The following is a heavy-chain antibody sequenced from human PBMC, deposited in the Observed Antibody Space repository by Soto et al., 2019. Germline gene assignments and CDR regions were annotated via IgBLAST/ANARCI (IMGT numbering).Heavy chain of an antibody. CDR2: ISGSGGST. V-gene: IGHV3-23*01. Sequence: GGSLRLPCAASGFTFSSYAMSWVRQAPGKGLEWVSAISGSGGSTYYADSVKGRFTISRDNSKNTLYLQMNSLRAEDTAVYYCAKDMVIVGAPDAFDIWGQGTMVTVSS. J-gene: IGHJ3*02. CDR1: GFTFSSYA. D-gene: IGHD1-26*01. CDR3: AKDMVIVGAPDAFDI.